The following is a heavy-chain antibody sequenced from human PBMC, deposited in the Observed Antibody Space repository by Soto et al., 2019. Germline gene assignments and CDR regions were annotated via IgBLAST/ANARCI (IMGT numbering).Heavy chain of an antibody. CDR1: GFSLSTSGMR. CDR3: ARMGTSYYYYALDV. CDR2: IDWDDDK. V-gene: IGHV2-70*04. Sequence: SGPTLVNPTQTLTLTCTFSGFSLSTSGMRVSWIRQSPGKALEWLARIDWDDDKFYSTSLKTRLTVSKDTSKNQVVLTMTNMDPVDKGTYYCARMGTSYYYYALDVWGQGTTVTVSS. D-gene: IGHD1-1*01. J-gene: IGHJ6*02.